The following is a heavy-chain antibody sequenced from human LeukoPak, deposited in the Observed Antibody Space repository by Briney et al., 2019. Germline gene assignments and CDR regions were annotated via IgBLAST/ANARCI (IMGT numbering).Heavy chain of an antibody. D-gene: IGHD6-19*01. CDR2: ISSSNDYI. V-gene: IGHV3-21*01. J-gene: IGHJ5*02. CDR1: GFTFSTST. CDR3: VRIPNSAGFQNWFDP. Sequence: PGGSLRLSCAASGFTFSTSTMNWVRQAPGKGPEWVSSISSSNDYIYYADSVKGRFTISRDNAKNSLYLQMNSHRADDTAVYYWVRIPNSAGFQNWFDPWGEGTLVTVSS.